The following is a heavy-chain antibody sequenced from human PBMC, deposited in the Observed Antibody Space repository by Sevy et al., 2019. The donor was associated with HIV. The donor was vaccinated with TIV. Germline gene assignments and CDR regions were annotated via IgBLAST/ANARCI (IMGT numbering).Heavy chain of an antibody. V-gene: IGHV3-48*02. D-gene: IGHD3-22*01. CDR2: ISSSSSTI. CDR1: GFTFSSYS. J-gene: IGHJ6*02. Sequence: GGSLRLSCAASGFTFSSYSMNWVRQAPGKGLEWVSYISSSSSTIYYADSVKGRFTISRDNAKNSLYLQMNSLRDEDTAVYYWAREVDSSGYYSIPRYYYYGMDVWGQGTTVTVSS. CDR3: AREVDSSGYYSIPRYYYYGMDV.